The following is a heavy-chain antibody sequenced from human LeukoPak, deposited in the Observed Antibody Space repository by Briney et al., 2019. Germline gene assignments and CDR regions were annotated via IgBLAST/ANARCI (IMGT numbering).Heavy chain of an antibody. CDR1: GGSFSGYY. CDR3: ARVVWFGTRFDY. Sequence: SETLSLTCAVYGGSFSGYYWSWIRQPPGKGLEWIGEINHSGSTNYNPSLKSRVTISEDTSKNQFSLKLSSVTAADTAVYYCARVVWFGTRFDYWGQGTLVTVSS. CDR2: INHSGST. J-gene: IGHJ4*02. D-gene: IGHD3-10*01. V-gene: IGHV4-34*01.